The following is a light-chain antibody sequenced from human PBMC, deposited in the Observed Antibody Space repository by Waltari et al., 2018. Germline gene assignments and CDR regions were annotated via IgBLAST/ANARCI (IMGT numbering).Light chain of an antibody. J-gene: IGLJ1*01. CDR3: SSYTTSSAPGV. Sequence: QSALTQPASVSGSPGQSITISCSGTDSDVGAYDFVSWYQQHPGNAPHLIMYEVSNRPSGISNRFSASKSGNTASLTISGLQAEDEADYYCSSYTTSSAPGVFGTGTRVTVL. CDR1: DSDVGAYDF. CDR2: EVS. V-gene: IGLV2-14*01.